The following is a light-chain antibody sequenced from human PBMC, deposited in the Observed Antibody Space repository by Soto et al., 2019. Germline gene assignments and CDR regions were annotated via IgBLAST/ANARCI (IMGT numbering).Light chain of an antibody. CDR2: KAS. J-gene: IGKJ1*01. Sequence: DIQMTQSPSTLSGSVGDRVTITCRASQTISSWLAWYQQKPGKAPKLLIYKASTLESGVPSRFSGSGSGTEFTLTISSLQPDDFATYYCQQYNSYSFGQVTKVDSK. CDR3: QQYNSYS. V-gene: IGKV1-5*03. CDR1: QTISSW.